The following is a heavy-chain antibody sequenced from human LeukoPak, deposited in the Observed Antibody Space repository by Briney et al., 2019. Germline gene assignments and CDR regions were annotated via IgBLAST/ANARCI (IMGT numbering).Heavy chain of an antibody. V-gene: IGHV1-2*02. CDR2: INPNSGGT. D-gene: IGHD4-17*01. CDR3: ARDYQVTTVTDRDLYGMDV. J-gene: IGHJ6*02. Sequence: ASVKVSCKASGGTFSSYAISWVRQAPGQGLEWMGWINPNSGGTNYAQKFQGRVTMTRDTSISTAYMELSRLRSDDTAVYYCARDYQVTTVTDRDLYGMDVWGQGTTVTVSS. CDR1: GGTFSSYA.